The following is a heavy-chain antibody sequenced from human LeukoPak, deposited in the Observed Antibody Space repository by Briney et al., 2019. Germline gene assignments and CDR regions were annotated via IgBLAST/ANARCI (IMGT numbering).Heavy chain of an antibody. CDR2: IIPVFGTV. CDR1: GGTVSTSA. CDR3: ASTGVFGSSWETFDY. D-gene: IGHD6-13*01. V-gene: IGHV1-69*05. Sequence: ASVKVSCKAFGGTVSTSAFSWVRQAPGQGLEWLGGIIPVFGTVKYAQKFQGRVTMTRNASISTAYMELSSLRSEDTAVYYCASTGVFGSSWETFDYWGQGTLVTVSS. J-gene: IGHJ4*02.